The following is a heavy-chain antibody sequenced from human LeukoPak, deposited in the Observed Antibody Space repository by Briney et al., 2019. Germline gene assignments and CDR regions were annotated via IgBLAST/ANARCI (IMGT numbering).Heavy chain of an antibody. CDR1: GFTFSSYG. J-gene: IGHJ3*02. D-gene: IGHD4-23*01. V-gene: IGHV3-30*03. CDR3: AYLHYGGNGLDAFDI. CDR2: ISYDGSNK. Sequence: PGGSLRLSCAASGFTFSSYGMHWVRQAPGKGLGWVAVISYDGSNKYYADSVKGRFTISRDNSKNTLYLQMNSLRAEDTAVYYCAYLHYGGNGLDAFDIWGQGTMVTVSS.